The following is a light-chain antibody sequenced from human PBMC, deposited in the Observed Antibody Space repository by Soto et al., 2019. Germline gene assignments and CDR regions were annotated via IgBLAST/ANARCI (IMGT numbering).Light chain of an antibody. Sequence: QSVLTQPASVSGSPGQSITISCTGTSSDVGNYNFVSWYQQHPGKAPRLMIYEVSNRPSGVSNRFSASKSGNTASLTISGLQAEDEADYYCASYTTADTWLFGGGTQLTVL. CDR3: ASYTTADTWL. CDR1: SSDVGNYNF. J-gene: IGLJ3*02. V-gene: IGLV2-14*01. CDR2: EVS.